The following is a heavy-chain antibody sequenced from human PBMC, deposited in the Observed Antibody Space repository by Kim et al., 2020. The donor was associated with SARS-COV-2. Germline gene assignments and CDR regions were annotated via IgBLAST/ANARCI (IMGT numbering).Heavy chain of an antibody. D-gene: IGHD6-19*01. CDR3: ARARLAGPGVYFDY. Sequence: ASVKVSCKASGYIFTGDAINWVRQGPGQGLEWMGWINTHSGNPIYAQDFTGRFVFSSDSFVSTAYLQITSLQADDTAVYYCARARLAGPGVYFDYLGQGT. V-gene: IGHV7-4-1*02. CDR2: INTHSGNP. CDR1: GYIFTGDA. J-gene: IGHJ4*02.